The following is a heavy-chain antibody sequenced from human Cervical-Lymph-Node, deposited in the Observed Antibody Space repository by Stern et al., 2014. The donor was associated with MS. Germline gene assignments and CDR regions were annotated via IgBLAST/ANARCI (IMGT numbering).Heavy chain of an antibody. CDR2: IWYDGSNP. J-gene: IGHJ4*02. CDR3: ASAYSSSHYYFDY. CDR1: GFSFSRYA. D-gene: IGHD6-13*01. V-gene: IGHV3-33*01. Sequence: VQLEQSGGGVVPPWRSLRLTWAASGFSFSRYAMHWVRRAPGKGLEGVALIWYDGSNPYYADSVTGRFTISRDNFKNTLYLQMNSLRAEDTAVYYCASAYSSSHYYFDYWGQGTLVTVSS.